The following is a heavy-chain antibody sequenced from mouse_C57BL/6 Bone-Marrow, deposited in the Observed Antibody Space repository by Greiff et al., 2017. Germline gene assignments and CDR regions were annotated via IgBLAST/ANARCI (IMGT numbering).Heavy chain of an antibody. CDR1: GFTFSSYG. V-gene: IGHV5-6*01. CDR3: AVSPITTVVAFDY. J-gene: IGHJ2*01. Sequence: VQLKESGGDLVKPGGSLKLSCAASGFTFSSYGMSWVRQTPDKRLEWVATISSGGSYTYYPDSVKGRFTISRDNAKNTLYLQMSSLKSEDTAMYYCAVSPITTVVAFDYWGQGTTLTVSS. D-gene: IGHD1-1*01. CDR2: ISSGGSYT.